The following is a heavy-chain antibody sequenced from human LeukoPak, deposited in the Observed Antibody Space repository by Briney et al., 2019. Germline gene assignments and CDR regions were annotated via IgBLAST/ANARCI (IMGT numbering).Heavy chain of an antibody. J-gene: IGHJ5*02. D-gene: IGHD6-13*01. CDR3: ARADGRQQLVRVWFDP. Sequence: SETLSLTCAVYGGSFSGYYWSWLRQPPGKGLEWIGEINHSGSTNYNPSLKSRVTISVDTSKNQFSLKLSSVTAADTAVYYCARADGRQQLVRVWFDPWGQGTLVTVSS. V-gene: IGHV4-34*01. CDR1: GGSFSGYY. CDR2: INHSGST.